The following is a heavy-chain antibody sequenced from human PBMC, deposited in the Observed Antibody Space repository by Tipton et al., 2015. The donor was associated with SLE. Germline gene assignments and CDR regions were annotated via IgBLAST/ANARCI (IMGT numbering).Heavy chain of an antibody. CDR2: IYYSGST. V-gene: IGHV4-39*07. D-gene: IGHD2-21*02. Sequence: TLSLTCTVSGGSISSSSYYWGWIRQPPGKGLEWIGSIYYSGSTYYNPSLKSRVTISVDTSKNQFSLKLSSVTAADTAVYYCARDVGGVVVTAIGYWGQGTLVTVSS. CDR3: ARDVGGVVVTAIGY. CDR1: GGSISSSSYY. J-gene: IGHJ4*02.